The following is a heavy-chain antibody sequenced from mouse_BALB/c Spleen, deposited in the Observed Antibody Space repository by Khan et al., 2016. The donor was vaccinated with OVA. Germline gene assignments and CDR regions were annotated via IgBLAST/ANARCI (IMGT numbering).Heavy chain of an antibody. D-gene: IGHD2-3*01. CDR1: GFNIKDYY. CDR2: IDPENGNT. CDR3: ARDGYSPEFAY. V-gene: IGHV14-1*02. Sequence: VQLKESGAELVRPGALVKLSCKASGFNIKDYYMHWVKQRPEQGLVWIGRIDPENGNTIYDPKFQGKASITSDTSSNTAYLQLSSLTSEDTAVYYCARDGYSPEFAYWGQGTLVTVSA. J-gene: IGHJ3*01.